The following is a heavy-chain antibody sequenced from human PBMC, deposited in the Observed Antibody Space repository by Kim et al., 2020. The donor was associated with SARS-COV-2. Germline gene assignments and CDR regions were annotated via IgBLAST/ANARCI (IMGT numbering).Heavy chain of an antibody. CDR2: ISNNAGDT. V-gene: IGHV3-23*01. D-gene: IGHD3-10*01. CDR3: AKAVYSHGLFDF. Sequence: GGSLRLSCAASGFSFSGYGMSWVRQAPGKGLQWVSTISNNAGDTYYADSVKGRLTISRDNSKNTLYLQMNSLRADDTPVYYCAKAVYSHGLFDFWGQGSLVTVSS. J-gene: IGHJ4*02. CDR1: GFSFSGYG.